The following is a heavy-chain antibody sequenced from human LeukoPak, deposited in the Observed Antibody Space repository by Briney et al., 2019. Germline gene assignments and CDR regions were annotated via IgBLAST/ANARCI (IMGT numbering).Heavy chain of an antibody. D-gene: IGHD5-18*01. CDR1: GYSFTGYW. Sequence: GESLQISCKGSGYSFTGYWIGWVRPMPGKGLEWMRIIYPGDSDTTHSPSFQGQVTISADKSISTAYLQWSSLKASDTAMYYCARRRGYSYGPVDYGGQGTLVTVSS. V-gene: IGHV5-51*01. CDR2: IYPGDSDT. CDR3: ARRRGYSYGPVDY. J-gene: IGHJ4*02.